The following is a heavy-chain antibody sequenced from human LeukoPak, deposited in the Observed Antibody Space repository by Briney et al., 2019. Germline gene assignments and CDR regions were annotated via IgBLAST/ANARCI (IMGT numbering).Heavy chain of an antibody. D-gene: IGHD1-26*01. J-gene: IGHJ4*02. CDR1: GFTVSGNY. Sequence: GGSLRLSCAASGFTVSGNYMSWVRQAPGKGLEWVSVIYSGGSTYYADSVKGRFTISRDNSKNTLYLQMNSLRAEDTAVYYCARRGSYWDFDYWGQGTLATVSS. CDR2: IYSGGST. CDR3: ARRGSYWDFDY. V-gene: IGHV3-53*01.